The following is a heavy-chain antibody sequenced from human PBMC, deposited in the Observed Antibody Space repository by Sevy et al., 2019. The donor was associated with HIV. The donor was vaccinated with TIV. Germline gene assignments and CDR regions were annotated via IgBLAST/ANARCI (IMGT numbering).Heavy chain of an antibody. CDR1: GFSFNMYW. V-gene: IGHV3-7*03. J-gene: IGHJ6*02. CDR3: ARDCSSTSCLWGLDV. D-gene: IGHD2-2*01. Sequence: GGSLRLSCTASGFSFNMYWMSWVRQAPGQGLEWVAHIERDGSEKYYVDSVRGRFTISRDNAKNSLYLQMNSLRAEDTAVYYCARDCSSTSCLWGLDVWGQGTTVTVSS. CDR2: IERDGSEK.